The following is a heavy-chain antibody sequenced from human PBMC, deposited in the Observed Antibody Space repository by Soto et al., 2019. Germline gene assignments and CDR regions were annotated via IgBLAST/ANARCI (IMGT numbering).Heavy chain of an antibody. CDR2: INHSGST. D-gene: IGHD2-2*01. V-gene: IGHV4-34*01. CDR3: ARGHGNLGYCSSTSCYRQPYYYYYYGMDV. J-gene: IGHJ6*02. Sequence: SETLSLTYAVYGGSFSGYYLSWIRQPPGKGLEWIGEINHSGSTNYNPSLKSRVTISVDTSKNQFSLKLSSVTAADTAVYYCARGHGNLGYCSSTSCYRQPYYYYYYGMDVWGQGTTVTVSS. CDR1: GGSFSGYY.